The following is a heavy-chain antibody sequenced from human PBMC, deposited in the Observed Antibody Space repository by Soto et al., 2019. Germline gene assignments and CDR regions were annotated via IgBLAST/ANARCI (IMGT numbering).Heavy chain of an antibody. CDR1: GYSFNSYW. V-gene: IGHV5-51*01. D-gene: IGHD6-19*01. CDR2: VNPSDSDT. J-gene: IGHJ4*02. CDR3: ARPDSNGWYDY. Sequence: GESLKISCKASGYSFNSYWIGWVRQMPGKGLEWMGIVNPSDSDTRYSPSFQGQVTISADKSISHAYLQWSSLKASDTAIYYCARPDSNGWYDYWGQGSLVTVSS.